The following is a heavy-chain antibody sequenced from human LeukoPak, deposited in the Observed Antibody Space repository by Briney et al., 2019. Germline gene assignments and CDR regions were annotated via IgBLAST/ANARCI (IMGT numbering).Heavy chain of an antibody. D-gene: IGHD1-7*01. CDR2: IYHSGST. Sequence: SETLSLTCAVSGGSISSGGYSWSWIRQPPGKGLEWIGYIYHSGSTYYNPSLKSRVTISVDRSKNQFSLKLSSVTAADTAVYYCARDAKTKGFDPWGQGTLVTVSS. CDR3: ARDAKTKGFDP. V-gene: IGHV4-30-2*01. J-gene: IGHJ5*02. CDR1: GGSISSGGYS.